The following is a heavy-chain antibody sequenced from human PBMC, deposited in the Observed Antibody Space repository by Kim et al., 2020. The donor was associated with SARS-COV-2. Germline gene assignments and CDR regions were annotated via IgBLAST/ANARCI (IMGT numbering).Heavy chain of an antibody. J-gene: IGHJ6*02. V-gene: IGHV4-4*07. CDR3: ARGSSGQYGMDV. CDR2: IFASGIT. CDR1: GGSINNYY. Sequence: SETLSLTCSVSGGSINNYYWSWIRQPAGKGLEWIGRIFASGITNYNPSLKSRVTMSVDTSKSRFSLMLSSVIAADTAVYYCARGSSGQYGMDVWGQGITVIVSS. D-gene: IGHD6-6*01.